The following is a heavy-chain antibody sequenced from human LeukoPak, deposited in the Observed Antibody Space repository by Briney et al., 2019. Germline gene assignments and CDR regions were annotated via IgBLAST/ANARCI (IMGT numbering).Heavy chain of an antibody. CDR3: AREDRTIRAPFDY. J-gene: IGHJ4*02. V-gene: IGHV3-30-3*01. CDR2: ISYDGSNK. D-gene: IGHD5-24*01. Sequence: GGSLRLSCAASGFTFSTYWMNWVRQAPGKGLEWVAVISYDGSNKYYADSVKGRFTISRDNSKNTLYLQMNSLRAEDTAVYYCAREDRTIRAPFDYWGQGTLVTVSS. CDR1: GFTFSTYW.